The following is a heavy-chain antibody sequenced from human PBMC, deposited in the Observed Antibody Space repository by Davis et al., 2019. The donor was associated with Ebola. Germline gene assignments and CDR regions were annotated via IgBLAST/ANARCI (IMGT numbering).Heavy chain of an antibody. D-gene: IGHD2-15*01. V-gene: IGHV4-34*01. Sequence: PSETLSLTCAVYGGSFSGFDWSWIHQPPGKGLEWIGEISHRGSTNYNPSLKSRVTMTVDTSESHFSLNLRAVTVADTAVYYCARGRDCSGGACYDGSDNWFDPWGQGTLVTVSS. CDR1: GGSFSGFD. CDR2: ISHRGST. J-gene: IGHJ5*02. CDR3: ARGRDCSGGACYDGSDNWFDP.